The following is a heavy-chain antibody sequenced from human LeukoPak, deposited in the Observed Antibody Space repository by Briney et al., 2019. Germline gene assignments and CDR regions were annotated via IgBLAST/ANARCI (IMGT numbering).Heavy chain of an antibody. CDR1: GFTVSNDY. J-gene: IGHJ4*02. D-gene: IGHD7-27*01. CDR2: IYADGTT. Sequence: GGSLRLSCAASGFTVSNDYMAWVRQDPGKGLEWVSLIYADGTTFYTDSVKGRFTMSRDNFKNTLYIQMNSLRPEDTALNYCARDGAGAQNWVAWDSWGQGTVVTVS. CDR3: ARDGAGAQNWVAWDS. V-gene: IGHV3-66*02.